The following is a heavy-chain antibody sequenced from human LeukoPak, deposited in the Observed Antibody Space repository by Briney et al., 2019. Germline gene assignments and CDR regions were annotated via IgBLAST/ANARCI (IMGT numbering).Heavy chain of an antibody. J-gene: IGHJ5*02. CDR3: ARGNNENYYDWFDP. V-gene: IGHV5-51*01. D-gene: IGHD3-22*01. Sequence: GESLKISCKGSGYKFTSFWIGWVRQMPGKGLEWMGLIIPGDSDTRYSPSFQGQVTISADKSVSTAYLQWSRLKASDTAMYYCARGNNENYYDWFDPWGQGTLVTVSS. CDR1: GYKFTSFW. CDR2: IIPGDSDT.